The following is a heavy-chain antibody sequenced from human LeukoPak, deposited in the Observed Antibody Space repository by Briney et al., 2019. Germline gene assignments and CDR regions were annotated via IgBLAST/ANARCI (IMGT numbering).Heavy chain of an antibody. CDR3: ARLLAGSGYARDAFDI. D-gene: IGHD3-22*01. CDR2: ISYDRINK. CDR1: GFTFSSSG. Sequence: GGSLRLSCAASGFTFSSSGMHWVRQAPGKGLEWVAVISYDRINKYYADSVKGRFTISRDNSKNTLYLQMNSLRAEDTAVYYCARLLAGSGYARDAFDIWGQGTMVTVSS. J-gene: IGHJ3*02. V-gene: IGHV3-30*03.